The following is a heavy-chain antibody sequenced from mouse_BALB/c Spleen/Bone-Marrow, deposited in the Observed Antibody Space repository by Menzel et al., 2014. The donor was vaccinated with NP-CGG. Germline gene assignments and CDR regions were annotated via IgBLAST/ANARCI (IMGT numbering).Heavy chain of an antibody. Sequence: QMQLKQSGAELVRPGASVTLSCKASGYTFTDYEMHWLKQTPVHGLEWIGAIDPETGGTAYNQKFKGRATLTTDKSSSTAYMELRSLTSEDSAVYYCTRLDSSGYGAYWGQGTLVTVSA. J-gene: IGHJ3*01. CDR3: TRLDSSGYGAY. CDR2: IDPETGGT. D-gene: IGHD3-2*01. CDR1: GYTFTDYE. V-gene: IGHV1-15*01.